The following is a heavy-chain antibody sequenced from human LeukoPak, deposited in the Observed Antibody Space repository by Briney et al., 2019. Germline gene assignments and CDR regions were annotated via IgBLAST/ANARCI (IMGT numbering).Heavy chain of an antibody. CDR2: INPNSGGT. CDR1: GYTFTGYY. V-gene: IGHV1-2*06. J-gene: IGHJ4*02. D-gene: IGHD3-9*01. CDR3: ARVGLRHFDWLVY. Sequence: ASVKVSCKASGYTFTGYYMHWVRQAPGQGLEWMGRINPNSGGTNYAQKFQGRVTMTRDTSISTAYMELSRLRSDDTAVYYCARVGLRHFDWLVYWGQGTLVTVSS.